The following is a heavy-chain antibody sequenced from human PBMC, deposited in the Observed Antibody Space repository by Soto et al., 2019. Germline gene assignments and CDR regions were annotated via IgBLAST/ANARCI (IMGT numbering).Heavy chain of an antibody. CDR3: ARCPYYYYGMDV. V-gene: IGHV3-48*02. J-gene: IGHJ6*02. CDR1: GFTFSSYS. CDR2: ISSSSSTI. Sequence: EVQLVESGGGLVQPGGSLRLSCAASGFTFSSYSMNWVRQAAGKGLEWVSYISSSSSTIYYADSVKGRFTISRDNAKNSLYLQMNSLRDEDTAVYYCARCPYYYYGMDVWGQGTTVTVSS.